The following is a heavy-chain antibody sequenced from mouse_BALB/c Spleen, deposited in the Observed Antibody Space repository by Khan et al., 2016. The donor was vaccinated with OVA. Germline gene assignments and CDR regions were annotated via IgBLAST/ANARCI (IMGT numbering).Heavy chain of an antibody. CDR2: ISYSGNT. V-gene: IGHV3-2*02. Sequence: EVKLLESGPGLVKPSQSLSLICTVTGYSITSDYAWNWIRQFPGNKLEWMGFISYSGNTKYNPSLKSRISITRDTSKNQFFLQLNSVTTEDTATYYCARVYGGDFDYWGQGTTLTGSA. J-gene: IGHJ2*01. CDR3: ARVYGGDFDY. D-gene: IGHD1-1*01. CDR1: GYSITSDYA.